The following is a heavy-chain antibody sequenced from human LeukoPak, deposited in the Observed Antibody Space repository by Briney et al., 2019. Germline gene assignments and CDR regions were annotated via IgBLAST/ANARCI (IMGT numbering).Heavy chain of an antibody. J-gene: IGHJ4*02. CDR3: ARGGYYGSGSYEGYFDY. D-gene: IGHD3-10*01. V-gene: IGHV3-30-3*01. CDR1: GFTFSSYA. CDR2: ISYDGSNK. Sequence: PAGRSLRLYCAASGFTFSSYAMHWVRQAPGKGLEWVAVISYDGSNKYYADSVKGRFTISRDNSKNTLYLQMNSLRAEDTAVYYCARGGYYGSGSYEGYFDYWGQGTLVTVSS.